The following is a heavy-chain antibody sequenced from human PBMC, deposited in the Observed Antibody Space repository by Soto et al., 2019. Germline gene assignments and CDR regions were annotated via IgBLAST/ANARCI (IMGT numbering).Heavy chain of an antibody. V-gene: IGHV1-69*13. CDR3: ARDLREFDILTGSIGGYGMDV. CDR1: GGTFSSYA. D-gene: IGHD3-9*01. CDR2: IIPIFGTA. J-gene: IGHJ6*02. Sequence: ASVKVSCKASGGTFSSYAISWVRQAPGQGLEWMGGIIPIFGTANYAQKFQGRVTITADESTSTAYMELSSLRSEDTAVYYCARDLREFDILTGSIGGYGMDVWGQGTTVTVSS.